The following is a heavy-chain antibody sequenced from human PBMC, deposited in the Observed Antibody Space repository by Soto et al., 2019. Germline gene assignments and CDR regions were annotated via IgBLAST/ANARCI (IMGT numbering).Heavy chain of an antibody. D-gene: IGHD6-13*01. Sequence: EVQLVESGEGLFEPGGSLRLSCAASGFTFSNYWMYWVRQAPGKGLVWVSRVNNDGTHTTHADSVKGRFTISRDNAENTLYLQMNSLRAEDTAVYYCARGGLQHALDVWSQGSTVTVSS. CDR2: VNNDGTHT. CDR3: ARGGLQHALDV. CDR1: GFTFSNYW. J-gene: IGHJ6*02. V-gene: IGHV3-74*03.